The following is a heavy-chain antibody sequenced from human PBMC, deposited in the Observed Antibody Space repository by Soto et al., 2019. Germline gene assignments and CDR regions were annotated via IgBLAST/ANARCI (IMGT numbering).Heavy chain of an antibody. V-gene: IGHV3-9*01. CDR1: GFTFDDYA. CDR2: ISWNSGSI. Sequence: DVQLVESGGGLVQPGRSLRLSCAASGFTFDDYAMHWVRQAPGKGLEWVSGISWNSGSIGYADSVKGRFTISGDNAKNSLYLQMNSLRAEDTALYYCAKDPLDDYSNYGTIDYWGQGTLVTVSS. CDR3: AKDPLDDYSNYGTIDY. J-gene: IGHJ4*02. D-gene: IGHD4-4*01.